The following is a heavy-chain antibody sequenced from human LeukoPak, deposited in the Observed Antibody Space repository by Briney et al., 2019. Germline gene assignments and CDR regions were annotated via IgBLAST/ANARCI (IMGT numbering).Heavy chain of an antibody. V-gene: IGHV1-18*01. J-gene: IGHJ5*02. CDR2: ISAYNGNT. CDR1: GYTFTSYG. Sequence: GASVKVSCKASGYTFTSYGISWVRQAPGQGLEWMGWISAYNGNTNYAQKLQGRVTMTTDTSTSTAYMELRSLRSDDTAVYYCARDPRSGNGTLSDWFAPWGQGTLVTVSS. D-gene: IGHD4-23*01. CDR3: ARDPRSGNGTLSDWFAP.